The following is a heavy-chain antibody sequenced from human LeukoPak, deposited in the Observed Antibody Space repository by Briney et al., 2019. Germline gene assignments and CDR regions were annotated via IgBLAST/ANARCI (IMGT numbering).Heavy chain of an antibody. V-gene: IGHV4-34*01. CDR3: ARVKGSGRLFDY. Sequence: PSETLSLTCAVYGGSFSAYYWTWIRQPPGKGLDWIGEINHSGSTNYNPSLKSRVTISVDTSKNQFSLNLSSVTAADTAVYYCARVKGSGRLFDYWGQGTLVTVSS. D-gene: IGHD6-19*01. CDR1: GGSFSAYY. J-gene: IGHJ4*02. CDR2: INHSGST.